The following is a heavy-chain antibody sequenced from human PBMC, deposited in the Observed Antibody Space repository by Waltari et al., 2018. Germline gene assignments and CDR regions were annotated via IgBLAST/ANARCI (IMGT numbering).Heavy chain of an antibody. CDR2: IYTNGST. CDR1: GGSISIYY. V-gene: IGHV4-4*07. CDR3: ARDPPRAAGLFDY. J-gene: IGHJ4*02. D-gene: IGHD6-13*01. Sequence: QVQLQESGPGLVKPSETLSLTCPVSGGSISIYYWSWIRQPAGKGLEWIGRIYTNGSTNYNPSLKSRVTMSVDTSKNQFSLKLSSVTAADTAVYYCARDPPRAAGLFDYWGQGTLVTVSS.